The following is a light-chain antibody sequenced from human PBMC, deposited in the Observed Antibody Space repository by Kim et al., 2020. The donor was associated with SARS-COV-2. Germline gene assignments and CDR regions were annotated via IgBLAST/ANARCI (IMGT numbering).Light chain of an antibody. V-gene: IGLV7-43*01. J-gene: IGLJ1*01. CDR1: TGAVTTGNY. Sequence: QAVVTQEPSLTVSPGGTVTLTCASSTGAVTTGNYPNWFQHKRGQAPRGLIYSTINRHSSTPARFSGSLLGDKAALTVSGVQPEDEAEYYCLIYYGGAFVFGTGTKVTVL. CDR3: LIYYGGAFV. CDR2: STI.